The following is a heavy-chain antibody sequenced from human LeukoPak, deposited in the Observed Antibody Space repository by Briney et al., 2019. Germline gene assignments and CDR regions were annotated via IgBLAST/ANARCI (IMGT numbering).Heavy chain of an antibody. CDR3: ASSSSGWDAFDI. CDR2: FDPEDGET. Sequence: ASVKVSCKVSGYTLTELPMHWVRQAPGKGLEWMGGFDPEDGETIYAQKFQGRVTMTEDTSTDTAYMELSSLRSEDTAVYYCASSSSGWDAFDIWGQGTTVTVSS. J-gene: IGHJ3*02. CDR1: GYTLTELP. D-gene: IGHD6-19*01. V-gene: IGHV1-24*01.